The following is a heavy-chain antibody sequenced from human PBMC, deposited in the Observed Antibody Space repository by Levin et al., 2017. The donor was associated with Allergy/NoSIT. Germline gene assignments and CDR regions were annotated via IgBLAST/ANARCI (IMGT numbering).Heavy chain of an antibody. Sequence: GGSLRLSCAASGFTFDDYAMHWVRQAPGKGLEWVSGISWNSGSIGYADSVKGRFTISRDNAKNSLYLQMNSLRAEDTALYYCAKELQVGATTPNDYWGQGTLVTVSS. J-gene: IGHJ4*02. CDR2: ISWNSGSI. CDR1: GFTFDDYA. V-gene: IGHV3-9*01. D-gene: IGHD1-26*01. CDR3: AKELQVGATTPNDY.